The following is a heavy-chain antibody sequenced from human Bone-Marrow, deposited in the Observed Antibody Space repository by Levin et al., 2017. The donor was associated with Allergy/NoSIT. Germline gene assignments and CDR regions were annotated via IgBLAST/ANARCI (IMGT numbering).Heavy chain of an antibody. J-gene: IGHJ4*02. V-gene: IGHV3-11*06. CDR3: ADLYCSSGTCFFDY. Sequence: YADSVKGRFTVSRDNDKNTLYLHMNRLRVDDTALYYCADLYCSSGTCFFDYWGRGTHVTVSS. D-gene: IGHD2-15*01.